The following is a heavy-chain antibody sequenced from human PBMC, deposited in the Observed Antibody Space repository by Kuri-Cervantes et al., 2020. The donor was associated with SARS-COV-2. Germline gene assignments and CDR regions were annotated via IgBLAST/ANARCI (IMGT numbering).Heavy chain of an antibody. CDR2: INHSGST. CDR3: ARPEVSERADAFDI. V-gene: IGHV4-34*01. Sequence: SETLSLTCAVYGGSFSGYYWSWIRQPPGKGLEWIGEINHSGSTNYNPSLKSRVTISVDTSKNQFSLKLSSVTAADTAVYYCARPEVSERADAFDIWGQGTMVTVSS. CDR1: GGSFSGYY. D-gene: IGHD1-14*01. J-gene: IGHJ3*02.